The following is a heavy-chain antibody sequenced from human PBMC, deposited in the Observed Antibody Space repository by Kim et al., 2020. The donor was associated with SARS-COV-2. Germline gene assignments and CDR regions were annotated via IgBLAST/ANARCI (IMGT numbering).Heavy chain of an antibody. CDR2: SDT. CDR3: ARLAGSGDY. J-gene: IGHJ4*02. V-gene: IGHV5-51*01. Sequence: SDTRYSPSFQGQVTISADKSISTAYLQWSSLKASDTAMYYCARLAGSGDYWGQGTLVTVSS. D-gene: IGHD3-10*01.